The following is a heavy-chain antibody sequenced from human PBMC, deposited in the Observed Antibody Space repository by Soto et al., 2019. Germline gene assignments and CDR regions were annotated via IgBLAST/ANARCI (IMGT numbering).Heavy chain of an antibody. J-gene: IGHJ4*02. CDR3: ARHWRDIVVVVAATPFDY. CDR2: IYYSGST. Sequence: SETLSLTCTVSGGSISSSSYYWGWIRQPPGKGLEWIGSIYYSGSTYYNPSLKSRVTISVDTSKNQFSLKLSSVTAADTAVYYCARHWRDIVVVVAATPFDYWGQGTLVTVSS. CDR1: GGSISSSSYY. D-gene: IGHD2-15*01. V-gene: IGHV4-39*01.